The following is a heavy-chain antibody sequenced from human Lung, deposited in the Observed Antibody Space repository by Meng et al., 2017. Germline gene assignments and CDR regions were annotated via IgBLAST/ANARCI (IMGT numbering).Heavy chain of an antibody. V-gene: IGHV4-34*01. J-gene: IGHJ4*02. CDR1: GGSFSDYY. D-gene: IGHD4-11*01. Sequence: VRLLQCGAVLLKTSETLPLTCVVSGGSFSDYYWSWIRQPPGKGLEWIGEINHSGSTNYNPSLESRATISVDTSQNNLSLKLSSVTAADSAVYYCARGPTTMAHDFDYWGQGTLVTVSS. CDR2: INHSGST. CDR3: ARGPTTMAHDFDY.